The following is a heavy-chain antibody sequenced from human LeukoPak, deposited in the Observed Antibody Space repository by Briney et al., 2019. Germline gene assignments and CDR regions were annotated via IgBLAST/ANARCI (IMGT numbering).Heavy chain of an antibody. CDR1: GFTFSSYS. Sequence: GGSLRLSCAASGFTFSSYSKNWVRQAPGKGLEWVSSISSSSSYIYYADSVKGRFTISRDNAKNSLYLQMNSLRAEDTAVYYCAGHPLAPSTTAWGQGTLVTVSS. D-gene: IGHD4-11*01. J-gene: IGHJ5*02. V-gene: IGHV3-21*01. CDR2: ISSSSSYI. CDR3: AGHPLAPSTTA.